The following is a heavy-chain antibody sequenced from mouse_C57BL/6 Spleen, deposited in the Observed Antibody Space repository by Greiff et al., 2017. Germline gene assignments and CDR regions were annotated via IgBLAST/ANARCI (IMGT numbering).Heavy chain of an antibody. Sequence: EVMLVESGGDLVKPGGSLKLSCAASGFTFSSYGMSWVRKTPDKRLEWVATISSCGSYTYYPDSVKGRFTISRDNAKNTRYLQMSRLKSEDTAMDYCARANYYGSSEGDFDVWGTGTTVTVSS. CDR1: GFTFSSYG. J-gene: IGHJ1*03. V-gene: IGHV5-6*01. D-gene: IGHD1-1*01. CDR2: ISSCGSYT. CDR3: ARANYYGSSEGDFDV.